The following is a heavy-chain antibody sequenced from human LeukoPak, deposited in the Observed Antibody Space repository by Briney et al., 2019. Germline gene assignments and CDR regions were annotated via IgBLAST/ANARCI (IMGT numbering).Heavy chain of an antibody. Sequence: VASVKVSCKASGGTFSSYAISWVRQAPGQGLEWMGGIIPIFGTANYAQKFQGRVTITADESTSTAYMELSSLRSEDTAVYYCARDSSSNYYYYYMDVWGKGTTVTVSS. D-gene: IGHD6-6*01. J-gene: IGHJ6*03. CDR3: ARDSSSNYYYYYMDV. CDR1: GGTFSSYA. CDR2: IIPIFGTA. V-gene: IGHV1-69*13.